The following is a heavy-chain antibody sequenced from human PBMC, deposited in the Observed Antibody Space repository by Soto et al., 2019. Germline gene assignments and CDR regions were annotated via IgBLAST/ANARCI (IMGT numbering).Heavy chain of an antibody. CDR1: GYTFTSYD. V-gene: IGHV1-8*01. CDR2: MNPNSGNT. J-gene: IGHJ6*03. CDR3: AGSYSSSYGYYYYYYMDV. D-gene: IGHD6-13*01. Sequence: ASVKVSCKASGYTFTSYDINWVRQATGQGLEWMGWMNPNSGNTGYAQKLQGGVTMTRNTSISTAYMELSSLRSEDTAVYYCAGSYSSSYGYYYYYYMDVWGKGTTVTVSS.